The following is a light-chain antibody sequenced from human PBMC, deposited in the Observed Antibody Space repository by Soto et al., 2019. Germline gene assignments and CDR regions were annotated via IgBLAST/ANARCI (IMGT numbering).Light chain of an antibody. V-gene: IGKV3-15*01. CDR2: DTS. Sequence: EIVMTQSPATLSVSPGERVTLFCRASQSIYEKLAWYQQKPGQTPRLVIYDTSTRAKGTPGSFSGSGSGTEFTLTSSSLQSEDCAVYYCQQYKRWPLTFGGGTKVEIK. CDR1: QSIYEK. J-gene: IGKJ4*01. CDR3: QQYKRWPLT.